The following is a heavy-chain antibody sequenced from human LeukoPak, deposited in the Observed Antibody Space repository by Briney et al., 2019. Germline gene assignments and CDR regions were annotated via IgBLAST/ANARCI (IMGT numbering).Heavy chain of an antibody. V-gene: IGHV3-23*01. D-gene: IGHD6-13*01. CDR1: GFTFTSYA. Sequence: PGGSLTLSCAASGFTFTSYAMSWVPQAPGKGLEWVSGINDGGDVTYYADSVKGRFTISRDNSKNTLYLKMNSLTAEDTAVYYCASAGTRISFDYWGQGTLVTVSS. CDR2: INDGGDVT. CDR3: ASAGTRISFDY. J-gene: IGHJ4*02.